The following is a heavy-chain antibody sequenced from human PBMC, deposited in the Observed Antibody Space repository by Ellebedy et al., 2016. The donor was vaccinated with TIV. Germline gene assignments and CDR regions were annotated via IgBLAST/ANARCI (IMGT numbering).Heavy chain of an antibody. D-gene: IGHD3-3*01. CDR1: GHTFTTYG. CDR2: INTGNAKT. V-gene: IGHV1-3*04. Sequence: ASVKVSXXASGHTFTTYGIHWVRQAPGQRLEWLGWINTGNAKTRYSQRLQGRLIISTDTSASAAYMELSNLVPEDTAVYYCATREWQDPMDVWGQGTTVTVSS. CDR3: ATREWQDPMDV. J-gene: IGHJ6*02.